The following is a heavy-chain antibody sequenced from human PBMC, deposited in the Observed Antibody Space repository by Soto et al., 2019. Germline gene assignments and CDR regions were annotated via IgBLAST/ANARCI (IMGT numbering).Heavy chain of an antibody. V-gene: IGHV1-69*18. D-gene: IGHD6-6*01. J-gene: IGHJ4*02. CDR2: IIPIFTTT. CDR1: GGTFRHSA. Sequence: QVQLVQSGSEVRRPGSSVKVSCKASGGTFRHSAIAWVRQAPGHGLEWLGMIIPIFTTTNYAQKFKDRLTISADGSTSTAYLELSGLKSEDTAVYFCARPSGLLGQYSALVDYWGQGTLVTVSS. CDR3: ARPSGLLGQYSALVDY.